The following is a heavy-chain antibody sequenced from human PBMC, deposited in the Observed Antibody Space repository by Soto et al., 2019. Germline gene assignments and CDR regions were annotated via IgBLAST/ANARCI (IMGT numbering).Heavy chain of an antibody. Sequence: RQLLEKGLEWIGEINHSGSTNYNPSLKSRVTISVDTSKNQFSLKLSSVTAADTAVYYCARVDKRNGGGYYGIDVRVK. CDR2: INHSGST. V-gene: IGHV4-34*01. J-gene: IGHJ6*04. CDR3: ARVDKRNGGGYYGIDV. D-gene: IGHD1-1*01.